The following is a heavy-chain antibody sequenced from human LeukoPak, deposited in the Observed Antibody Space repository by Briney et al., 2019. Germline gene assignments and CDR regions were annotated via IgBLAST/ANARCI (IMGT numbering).Heavy chain of an antibody. D-gene: IGHD3-22*01. V-gene: IGHV3-23*01. J-gene: IGHJ5*02. CDR1: SFTFTSYA. CDR3: AKDRVIVAYRGFDP. Sequence: GGPLRLSCAASSFTFTSYAMGWVGKAPGKGREWVSTISGSGGSTYYADSVKGRFTISRDNSNNTLYLQMNSLRAEDTAVYYCAKDRVIVAYRGFDPWGQGTLVTVSS. CDR2: ISGSGGST.